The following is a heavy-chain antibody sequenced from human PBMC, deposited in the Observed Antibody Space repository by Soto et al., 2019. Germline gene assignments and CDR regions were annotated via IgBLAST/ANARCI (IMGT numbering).Heavy chain of an antibody. CDR1: GYTFTSYF. J-gene: IGHJ4*02. CDR2: ISAYNGNT. Sequence: ASVKGSCNASGYTFTSYFISWVRQAPGQGLEWMGWISAYNGNTNYAQKLQGRVAMTRDTSTSTVYMEQSSLRSEDTAVYYCARDKVRGYDFWSGPDDYWGQGTLVTVSS. D-gene: IGHD3-3*01. CDR3: ARDKVRGYDFWSGPDDY. V-gene: IGHV1-18*01.